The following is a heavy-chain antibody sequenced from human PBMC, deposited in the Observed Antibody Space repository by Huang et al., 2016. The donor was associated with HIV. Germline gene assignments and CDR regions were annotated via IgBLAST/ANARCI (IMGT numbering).Heavy chain of an antibody. V-gene: IGHV4-39*02. CDR1: GGSIRSDNYY. CDR2: IYYSGST. CDR3: ARLPGSITMIRGVITDPY. J-gene: IGHJ4*02. D-gene: IGHD3-10*01. Sequence: QLQLQESGPGLVKPSETLSLTCTVSGGSIRSDNYYWGWIRQPPGQGLAWSGSIYYSGSTYYNPSLKRRVTITVDTSKNHFSLRMRSVTAADTAVYYCARLPGSITMIRGVITDPYWGQGTLVTVSS.